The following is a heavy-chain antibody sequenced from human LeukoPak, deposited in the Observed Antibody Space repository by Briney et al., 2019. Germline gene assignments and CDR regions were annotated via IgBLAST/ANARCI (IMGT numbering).Heavy chain of an antibody. CDR3: ARHFVRSGSYWADY. CDR2: IYHSGST. V-gene: IGHV4-38-2*01. J-gene: IGHJ4*02. CDR1: GYSISSGYY. Sequence: SETLSLTCAVSGYSISSGYYWGWIRQPPGKGLEWIGIIYHSGSTYYNPSLKSRVTITVDTSKNQFSLRVTSVTAADTAVYYCARHFVRSGSYWADYWGQGTLVTVSS. D-gene: IGHD1-26*01.